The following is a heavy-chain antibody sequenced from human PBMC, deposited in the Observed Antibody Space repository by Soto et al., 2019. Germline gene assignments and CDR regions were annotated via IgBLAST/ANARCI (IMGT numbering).Heavy chain of an antibody. D-gene: IGHD3-22*01. CDR1: GFTFTSSA. V-gene: IGHV1-58*01. CDR2: IVVGSGNT. J-gene: IGHJ4*02. Sequence: QMQLVQSGPEVKKPGTSVKVSCKASGFTFTSSAVQWVRQARGQRLEWIGWIVVGSGNTNYAQKFQERVTITRDMSTSTAYMELSSLRSEDTAVYYCAAAYYYDSSGYYWECDSWGQGTLFTVSS. CDR3: AAAYYYDSSGYYWECDS.